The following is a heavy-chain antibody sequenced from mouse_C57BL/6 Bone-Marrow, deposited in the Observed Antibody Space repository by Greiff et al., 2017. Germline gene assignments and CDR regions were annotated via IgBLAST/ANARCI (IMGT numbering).Heavy chain of an antibody. CDR1: GFTFSSYG. J-gene: IGHJ3*01. CDR2: ISSGGSYT. V-gene: IGHV5-6*02. Sequence: EVKLVESGGDLVKPGGSLKLSCAASGFTFSSYGMSWVRPTPDKRLEWVATISSGGSYTYYPDSVKGRFTISRDNAKNTLYLQMSSLKSEDTAMYYCARRGITPFAYWGQGTLVTVSA. D-gene: IGHD2-4*01. CDR3: ARRGITPFAY.